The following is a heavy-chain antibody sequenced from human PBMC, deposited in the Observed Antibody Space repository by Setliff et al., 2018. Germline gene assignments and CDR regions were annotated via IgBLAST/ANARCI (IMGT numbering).Heavy chain of an antibody. J-gene: IGHJ6*03. V-gene: IGHV4-31*03. Sequence: SETLSLTCTVSGGSINSGGYYWSWIRQHPGKGLEWIGYIYYSGSTYYNPSLKSRVTISVDTSKNQFSLKPSSVTAADTAVYYCARDRLLVGARYAMDVWGKGTTVTVSS. CDR1: GGSINSGGYY. CDR2: IYYSGST. D-gene: IGHD1-26*01. CDR3: ARDRLLVGARYAMDV.